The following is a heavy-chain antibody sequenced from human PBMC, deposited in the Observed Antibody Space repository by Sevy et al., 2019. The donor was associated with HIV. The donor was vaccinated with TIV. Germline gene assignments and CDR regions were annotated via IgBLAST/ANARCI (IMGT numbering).Heavy chain of an antibody. Sequence: GGSLRLSCAASGFTFSTYDMHWVRQAPGKGLEWVAYIRYDGSNKYYADSVRGRLTMSRDNSKNTLYLQMISLRAEDTAVYYCARGRKTTQEWLEELDYYYGVDVWGQGTTVTVSS. V-gene: IGHV3-30*02. CDR3: ARGRKTTQEWLEELDYYYGVDV. J-gene: IGHJ6*02. CDR2: IRYDGSNK. CDR1: GFTFSTYD. D-gene: IGHD2-8*01.